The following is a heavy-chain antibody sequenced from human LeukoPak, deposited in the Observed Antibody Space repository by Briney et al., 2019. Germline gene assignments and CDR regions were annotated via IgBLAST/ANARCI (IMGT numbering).Heavy chain of an antibody. D-gene: IGHD5-18*01. V-gene: IGHV1-69*13. Sequence: SVKVSCKASGGTFSSYAISWVRQAPGQGLEWMGGIIPIFGTANYAQKFQGRVTITADESTSTAYMELSSLRSEDTAVYYCARGAGDTAMVTGPNYYMDVWGKGTTVTVSS. CDR2: IIPIFGTA. J-gene: IGHJ6*03. CDR3: ARGAGDTAMVTGPNYYMDV. CDR1: GGTFSSYA.